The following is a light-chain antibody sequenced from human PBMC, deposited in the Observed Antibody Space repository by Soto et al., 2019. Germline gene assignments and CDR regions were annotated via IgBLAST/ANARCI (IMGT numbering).Light chain of an antibody. J-gene: IGKJ5*01. V-gene: IGKV1-5*01. Sequence: DIQMTQSPSTLSGSVGDRVTITCRASQTISSWLAWYQQKPGKAPKLLIYAASSLQSGVPSRFSGSGSGTDFTLTITSLQPEDFATYYCQQYNNWPITFGQGTRLEIK. CDR1: QTISSW. CDR2: AAS. CDR3: QQYNNWPIT.